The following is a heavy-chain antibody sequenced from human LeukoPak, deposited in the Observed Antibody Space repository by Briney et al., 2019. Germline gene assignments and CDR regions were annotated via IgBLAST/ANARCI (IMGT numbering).Heavy chain of an antibody. J-gene: IGHJ6*02. CDR2: IIPIFGTA. Sequence: ASVRVSCKASGGTFSSYAISWVQQAPGQGLEWMGGIIPIFGTANYAQKFQGRVTITADESTSTAYMELSSLRSEDTAVYYCASLYCSGGSCYSGGMDVWGQGTTVTVSS. CDR1: GGTFSSYA. V-gene: IGHV1-69*13. CDR3: ASLYCSGGSCYSGGMDV. D-gene: IGHD2-15*01.